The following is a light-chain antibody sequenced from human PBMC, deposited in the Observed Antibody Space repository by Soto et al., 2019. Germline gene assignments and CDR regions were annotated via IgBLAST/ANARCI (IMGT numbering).Light chain of an antibody. CDR2: DAS. CDR1: QSVSSY. J-gene: IGKJ4*01. Sequence: EIVLTQSPATLSLSPGERATLSCRASQSVSSYFAWFQQKPGQPPRVLIYDASSRATGVPARFSGSGSGTDFTLTISSLEPEDFAVYYCQQRSNWPLTFGGGTKVEIK. V-gene: IGKV3-11*01. CDR3: QQRSNWPLT.